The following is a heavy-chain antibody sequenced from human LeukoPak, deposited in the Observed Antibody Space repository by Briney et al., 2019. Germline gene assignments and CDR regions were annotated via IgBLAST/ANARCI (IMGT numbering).Heavy chain of an antibody. CDR1: GFTFSDYY. V-gene: IGHV3-11*04. J-gene: IGHJ4*02. CDR3: ARDKSGYSSSWYFPGPFFDY. D-gene: IGHD6-13*01. Sequence: PGGSLRLSCAASGFTFSDYYMSWIRQAPGKGLEWVSYISSSGSTIYYADSVKGRFTISRDNAKNSLYLQMNSLRAEDTAVYYCARDKSGYSSSWYFPGPFFDYWGQGTLVTVSS. CDR2: ISSSGSTI.